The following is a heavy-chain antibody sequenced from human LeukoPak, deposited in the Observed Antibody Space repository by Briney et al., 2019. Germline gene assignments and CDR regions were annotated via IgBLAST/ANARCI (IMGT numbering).Heavy chain of an antibody. CDR3: ARVTGYMIEDYFDY. CDR2: INSDGSST. V-gene: IGHV3-74*01. J-gene: IGHJ4*02. CDR1: GFTFSSYW. Sequence: GGSLRLSCAASGFTFSSYWMHWVRQAPGKGLVWVSRINSDGSSTSYADSVKGRFTISRDNAKNTLYLQMNSLRAEDTAVYYCARVTGYMIEDYFDYWGQGTLVTVSS. D-gene: IGHD3-22*01.